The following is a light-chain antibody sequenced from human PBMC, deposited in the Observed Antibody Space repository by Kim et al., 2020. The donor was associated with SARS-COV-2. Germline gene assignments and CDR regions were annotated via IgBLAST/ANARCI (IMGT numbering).Light chain of an antibody. Sequence: SYELTQPPSMSVSPGQTARITCSGDALPKQYAYWYQQKSGQAPVMLIYKDSERPSGIPERFSGSSSGTRVTLTISGVQAEDEGDYYCQSADSSGTYVVFGGGTKVTVL. CDR3: QSADSSGTYVV. V-gene: IGLV3-25*03. J-gene: IGLJ2*01. CDR1: ALPKQY. CDR2: KDS.